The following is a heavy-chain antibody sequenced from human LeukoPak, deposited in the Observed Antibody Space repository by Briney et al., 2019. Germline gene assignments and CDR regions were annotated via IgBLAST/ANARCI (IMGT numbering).Heavy chain of an antibody. CDR3: ARGIGGLVGYSRSYYFDY. Sequence: ASVKVPCKASGYTFTSYAMHWVRQAPGQRLEWMGWINAGNGNTKYSQKFQGRVTITRDTSASTAYMELSSLRSEDTAVYYCARGIGGLVGYSRSYYFDYWGQGTLVTVSS. J-gene: IGHJ4*02. CDR1: GYTFTSYA. V-gene: IGHV1-3*01. CDR2: INAGNGNT. D-gene: IGHD2-15*01.